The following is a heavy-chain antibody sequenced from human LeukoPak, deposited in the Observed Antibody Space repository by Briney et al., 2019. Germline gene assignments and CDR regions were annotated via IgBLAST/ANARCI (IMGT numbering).Heavy chain of an antibody. CDR1: DGSISSYY. J-gene: IGHJ4*02. CDR3: ARWGHFDTSGYFVVDY. V-gene: IGHV4-59*01. Sequence: PSETLSLTCTISDGSISSYYWNWIRQSPGKGLEWIGHIHYSGSTHYNPSLQSRVSISIDTSKNHFSLNLRSVTAVDTAVYYCARWGHFDTSGYFVVDYWGLGTLVTVSS. CDR2: IHYSGST. D-gene: IGHD3-22*01.